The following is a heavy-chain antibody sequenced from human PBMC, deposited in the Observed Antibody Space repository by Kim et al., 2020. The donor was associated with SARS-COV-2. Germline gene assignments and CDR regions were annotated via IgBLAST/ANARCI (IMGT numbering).Heavy chain of an antibody. CDR3: ARGSGCSRTTCSFDY. V-gene: IGHV4-59*01. CDR1: GGSISSYY. CDR2: IYYSGSA. D-gene: IGHD2-2*01. J-gene: IGHJ4*02. Sequence: SETLSLTCTVSGGSISSYYWSWIRQPPGKGLEWIGYIYYSGSANYNPSLKSRVTISVDTSKNQFSLKLSSVTAADTAIYYCARGSGCSRTTCSFDYWGQGTMVNVSS.